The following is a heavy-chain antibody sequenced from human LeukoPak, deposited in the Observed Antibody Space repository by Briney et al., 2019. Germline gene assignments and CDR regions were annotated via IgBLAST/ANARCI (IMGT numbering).Heavy chain of an antibody. CDR2: ISYDGSNK. CDR1: GFTFSSYA. Sequence: PGGSLRLSCTASGFTFSSYAMHWVRQAPGKGLEWVAVISYDGSNKYYADSVKGRFTISRDNSKNTLYLQMNSLRAEDTAVYYCARGGTYYYDSSGYFAAFDIWGQGTMVTVSS. V-gene: IGHV3-30-3*01. CDR3: ARGGTYYYDSSGYFAAFDI. D-gene: IGHD3-22*01. J-gene: IGHJ3*02.